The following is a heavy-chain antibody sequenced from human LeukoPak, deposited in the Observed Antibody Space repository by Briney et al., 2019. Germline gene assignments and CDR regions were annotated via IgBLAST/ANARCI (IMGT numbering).Heavy chain of an antibody. J-gene: IGHJ6*03. CDR3: ARLRGYSYGYENYMDV. Sequence: SETLSLTCTVSGGSISSSGYYWSWIRQPPGKGLEWIGYIYHTGSTYYNPSLASRVTISVDRSKNQFSLKLSSVTAADTAVYYCARLRGYSYGYENYMDVWGKGTTVTVSS. V-gene: IGHV4-30-2*01. D-gene: IGHD5-18*01. CDR1: GGSISSSGYY. CDR2: IYHTGST.